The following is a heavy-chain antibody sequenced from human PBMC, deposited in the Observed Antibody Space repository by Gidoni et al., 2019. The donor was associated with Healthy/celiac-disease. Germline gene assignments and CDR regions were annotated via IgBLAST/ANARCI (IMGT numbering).Heavy chain of an antibody. D-gene: IGHD5-18*01. CDR3: ARDARVVIQRYFDY. CDR2: ISSSGSTI. J-gene: IGHJ4*02. Sequence: EVQLVESGGGLVQPGGSLRLSCAASGFTFSSYEMNWVRQAPGKGLEWVSYISSSGSTIYYADSVKGRFTISRDNAKNSLYLQMNSLRAEDTAVYYCARDARVVIQRYFDYWGQGTLVTVSS. V-gene: IGHV3-48*03. CDR1: GFTFSSYE.